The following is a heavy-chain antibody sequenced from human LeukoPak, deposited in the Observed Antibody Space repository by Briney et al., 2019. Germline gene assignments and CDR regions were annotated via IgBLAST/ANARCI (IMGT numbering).Heavy chain of an antibody. V-gene: IGHV1-2*02. D-gene: IGHD6-19*01. CDR1: GYTFTGYY. CDR3: ARGPWLEAYDY. Sequence: SVKVTCKSSGYTFTGYYMHWVRPPPAQGLAWMGWIKPNSGGTNYAQKFHGRVTITRDTSTSTAYMELSRLRSDDTAVYYCARGPWLEAYDYWGQGTLVTVSS. J-gene: IGHJ4*02. CDR2: IKPNSGGT.